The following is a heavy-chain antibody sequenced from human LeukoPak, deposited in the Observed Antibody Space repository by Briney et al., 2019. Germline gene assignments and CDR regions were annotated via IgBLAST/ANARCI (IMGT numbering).Heavy chain of an antibody. CDR3: AREVGAAAGTRDYFDY. V-gene: IGHV4-30-4*01. J-gene: IGHJ4*02. Sequence: PSETLSLTCTVSGGSISSGDYYWSWIRRPPGKGLEWIGYIYYSGSTYYNPSLKSRVTISVDTSKNQFSLKLSSVTAADTAVYYCAREVGAAAGTRDYFDYWGQGTLVTVSS. CDR2: IYYSGST. D-gene: IGHD6-13*01. CDR1: GGSISSGDYY.